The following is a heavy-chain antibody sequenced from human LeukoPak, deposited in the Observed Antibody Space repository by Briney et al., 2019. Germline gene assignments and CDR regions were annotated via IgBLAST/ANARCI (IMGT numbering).Heavy chain of an antibody. Sequence: ASVKVSCKPSGYNFPRYGASWVRLAPGQGLEWKGSIITYNGSTNFPRKFQGRVTMTADTSTSTIYMELRSLRSDDTAVYYCTSGGWVRASHDFDYWGQGTLVTVSS. CDR2: IITYNGST. CDR3: TSGGWVRASHDFDY. J-gene: IGHJ4*02. CDR1: GYNFPRYG. V-gene: IGHV1-18*01. D-gene: IGHD6-19*01.